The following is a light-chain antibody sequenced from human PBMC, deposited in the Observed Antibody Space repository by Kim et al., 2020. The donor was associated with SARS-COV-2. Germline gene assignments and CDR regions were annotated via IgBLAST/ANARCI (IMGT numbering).Light chain of an antibody. V-gene: IGLV2-14*03. CDR3: GSYSSTTSVL. Sequence: GQSITVSRTGTSSDAGPYDLVSWYQQHPGTAPKLIFYDVSHRPTGVSNRFSCSKTGNTASLTISGHQAEDEAVYYCGSYSSTTSVLFGGGTQLTVL. CDR1: SSDAGPYDL. CDR2: DVS. J-gene: IGLJ2*01.